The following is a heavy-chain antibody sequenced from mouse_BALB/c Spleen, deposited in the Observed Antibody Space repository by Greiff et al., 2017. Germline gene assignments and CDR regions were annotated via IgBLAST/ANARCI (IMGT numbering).Heavy chain of an antibody. CDR1: GYTFTSYW. D-gene: IGHD2-4*01. Sequence: VKLQESGAELAKPGASVKMSCKASGYTFTSYWMHWVKQRPGQGLEWIGYINPSTGYTEYNQKFKDKATLTADKSSSTAYMQLSSLTSEDSAVYYCARSGYDYDEYAMDYWGQGTSVTVSS. CDR3: ARSGYDYDEYAMDY. CDR2: INPSTGYT. V-gene: IGHV1-7*01. J-gene: IGHJ4*01.